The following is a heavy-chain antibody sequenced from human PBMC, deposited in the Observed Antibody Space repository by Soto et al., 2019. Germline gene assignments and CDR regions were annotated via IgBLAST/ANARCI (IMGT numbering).Heavy chain of an antibody. D-gene: IGHD5-12*01. J-gene: IGHJ6*02. V-gene: IGHV1-2*04. Sequence: ASVKVSCKASGYTFTGYYMHWVRQAPGQGLEWMGWINPNSGDTNYAQKFQGWVTMTRDTSISTAYMELSRLRSDDTAVYYCASEGVAPYYYYGMDVWGQGTPVTVSS. CDR1: GYTFTGYY. CDR3: ASEGVAPYYYYGMDV. CDR2: INPNSGDT.